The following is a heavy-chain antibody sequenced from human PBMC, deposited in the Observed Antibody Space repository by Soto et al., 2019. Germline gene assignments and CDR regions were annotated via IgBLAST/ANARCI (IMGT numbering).Heavy chain of an antibody. CDR2: ISAYNGNT. CDR3: ARLAGSSWYHYYYGVDV. Sequence: ASVKVSCKASGYTFTSYGISWVRQAPGQGLEWMGWISAYNGNTNYAQKLQGRVTMTTDTSTSTAYMELRSLRSDDTAVYYCARLAGSSWYHYYYGVDVWGQGTTVTVSS. D-gene: IGHD6-13*01. J-gene: IGHJ6*02. CDR1: GYTFTSYG. V-gene: IGHV1-18*01.